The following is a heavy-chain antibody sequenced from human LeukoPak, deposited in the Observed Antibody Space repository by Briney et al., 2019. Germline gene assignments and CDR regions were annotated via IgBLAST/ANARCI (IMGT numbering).Heavy chain of an antibody. D-gene: IGHD6-13*01. CDR1: GGSISSGGYY. V-gene: IGHV4-39*07. CDR2: INHSGST. CDR3: AREMAAAGA. Sequence: PSETLSLTCTVSGGSISSGGYYWTWIRQPPGKGLEWIGEINHSGSTNYNPSLKSRVTISVDTSKNQFSLKLSSVTAADTAVYYCAREMAAAGAWGQGTLVTVSS. J-gene: IGHJ5*02.